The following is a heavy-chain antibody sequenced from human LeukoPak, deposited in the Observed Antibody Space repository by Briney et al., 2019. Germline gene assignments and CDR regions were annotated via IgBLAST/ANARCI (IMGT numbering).Heavy chain of an antibody. D-gene: IGHD2-15*01. CDR2: IIPILGIA. CDR3: ARYSDGGSSDYFDY. CDR1: GGTFSNYA. V-gene: IGHV1-69*04. Sequence: ASVKVSCKASGGTFSNYAISWVRQAPGQGLERMGRIIPILGIANYAQKFQGRVTITADKSTSTAYMELSSLRSEDTAVYYCARYSDGGSSDYFDYWGQGTLVTVSS. J-gene: IGHJ4*02.